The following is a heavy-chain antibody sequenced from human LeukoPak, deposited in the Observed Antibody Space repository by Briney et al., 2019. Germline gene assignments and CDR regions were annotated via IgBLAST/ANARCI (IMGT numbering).Heavy chain of an antibody. CDR1: GFTFSSYW. CDR2: INSDETIS. CDR3: LYGGYFQH. J-gene: IGHJ1*01. D-gene: IGHD3-16*01. Sequence: PGGSLRLSCAASGFTFSSYWMHWVRQVPNQGLMWVSRINSDETISEYVDSVNGRFTISRDNAKNTLYLQVNSLRAEDTAVYFCLYGGYFQHWGQGTLVTVSS. V-gene: IGHV3-74*01.